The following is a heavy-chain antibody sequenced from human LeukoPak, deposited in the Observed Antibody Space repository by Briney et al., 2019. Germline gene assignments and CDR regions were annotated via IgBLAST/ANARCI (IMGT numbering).Heavy chain of an antibody. V-gene: IGHV3-9*01. D-gene: IGHD4-17*01. CDR1: GFTFSDYA. J-gene: IGHJ4*02. CDR3: AKGTGTATTYYLDY. CDR2: IHWNSGRL. Sequence: GGSLRLSCAASGFTFSDYAMHWVRQTPGKGLEWISGIHWNSGRLAYADSVKGRFTLSRDNSKNTVYLQMNSLRGEDTAVYHCAKGTGTATTYYLDYWGQGTLVTVSS.